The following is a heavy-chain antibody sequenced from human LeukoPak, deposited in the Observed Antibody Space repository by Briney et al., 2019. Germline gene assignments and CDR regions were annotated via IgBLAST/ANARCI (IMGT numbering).Heavy chain of an antibody. V-gene: IGHV4-39*01. Sequence: SETLSLTCTVSGGSISSSSYYWGWIHQPPGKGLEWIGSIYYSGSTYYNPSLKSRVTISVDTSKNQFSLKLSSVTAADTAVYYCASLLFRYFDYWGQGTLVTVSS. CDR3: ASLLFRYFDY. CDR1: GGSISSSSYY. D-gene: IGHD2-21*01. J-gene: IGHJ4*02. CDR2: IYYSGST.